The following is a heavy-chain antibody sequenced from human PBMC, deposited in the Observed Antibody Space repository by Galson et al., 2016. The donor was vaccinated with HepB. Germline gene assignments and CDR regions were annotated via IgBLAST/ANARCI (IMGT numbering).Heavy chain of an antibody. CDR3: ARQKGSGWYDEIFDV. V-gene: IGHV5-51*01. D-gene: IGHD6-19*01. CDR2: IYPDNSDT. CDR1: GYDFTTFW. J-gene: IGHJ3*01. Sequence: QSGAEVKKPGESLKISCQASGYDFTTFWIGWVRQMPGKGLEWMGIIYPDNSDTRYSPSFQGLVTISVDKSISTAYLRWSSLKASDTAMYYCARQKGSGWYDEIFDVWSQGTMVTVSS.